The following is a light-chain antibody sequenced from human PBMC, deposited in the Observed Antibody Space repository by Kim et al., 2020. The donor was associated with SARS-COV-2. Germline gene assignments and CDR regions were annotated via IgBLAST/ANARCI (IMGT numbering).Light chain of an antibody. CDR1: NMGSKT. CDR3: QVWDSSSDHWV. J-gene: IGLJ3*02. CDR2: YDS. Sequence: PGKTARITCGGNNMGSKTVHWYQQKPGQAPVLVIYYDSDRPSGIPERFSGSNSGNTATLTISRVEAGDEADYYCQVWDSSSDHWVFGGGTQLTVL. V-gene: IGLV3-21*04.